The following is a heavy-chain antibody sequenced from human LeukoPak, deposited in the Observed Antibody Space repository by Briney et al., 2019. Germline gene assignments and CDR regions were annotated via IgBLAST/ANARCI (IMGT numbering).Heavy chain of an antibody. D-gene: IGHD3-10*01. CDR3: ARVRYYGSGSYWRRWFDP. Sequence: SVTVSCKAFGGTFSSYAISWVRQAPGQGLEWMGGIIPIFGTANYAQKFQGRVTITADESTSTAYMELSSLRSEDTAVYYCARVRYYGSGSYWRRWFDPWGQGTLVTVSS. V-gene: IGHV1-69*13. J-gene: IGHJ5*02. CDR2: IIPIFGTA. CDR1: GGTFSSYA.